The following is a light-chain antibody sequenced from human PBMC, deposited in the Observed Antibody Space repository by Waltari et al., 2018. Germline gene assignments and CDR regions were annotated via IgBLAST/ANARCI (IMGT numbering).Light chain of an antibody. V-gene: IGKV3-11*01. J-gene: IGKJ1*01. Sequence: IVLTQSPATLSLSPGERATLSCRARQTVSPFLAWFQQKPGQAPRLLIYDASNRAPGIPARFSGSGSGTDFSLTISSLEPEDFAVYYCLQRSLWPWTFGQGTKVAVK. CDR1: QTVSPF. CDR2: DAS. CDR3: LQRSLWPWT.